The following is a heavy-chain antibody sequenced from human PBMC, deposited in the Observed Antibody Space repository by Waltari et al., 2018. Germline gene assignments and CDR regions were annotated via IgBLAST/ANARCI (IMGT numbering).Heavy chain of an antibody. CDR3: TRGEINYSRFDY. CDR2: INVDGMST. Sequence: EVQLVESGGDLVQPGGSLRLSCAASGFTFSNYWMHWVRQAPGKGLALVSRINVDGMSTVYANSVAGRFTISRDNAKNTVYLEMSGLRAEDTAVYYCTRGEINYSRFDYWGQGSLVTVSS. CDR1: GFTFSNYW. V-gene: IGHV3-74*01. D-gene: IGHD4-4*01. J-gene: IGHJ4*02.